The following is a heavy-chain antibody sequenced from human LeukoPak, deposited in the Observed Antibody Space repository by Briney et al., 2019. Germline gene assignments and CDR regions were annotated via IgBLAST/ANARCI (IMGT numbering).Heavy chain of an antibody. CDR3: ARGYCSGGSCYLDY. CDR2: ISSSSSYI. Sequence: GGSLRLSCAASGFTFSSYSMNWVRQAPGKGLEWVSSISSSSSYIYYADSVKGRFTISRDNAKNSLYLQMNSLRAEDTAAYYCARGYCSGGSCYLDYWGQGTLVTVSS. D-gene: IGHD2-15*01. V-gene: IGHV3-21*01. CDR1: GFTFSSYS. J-gene: IGHJ4*02.